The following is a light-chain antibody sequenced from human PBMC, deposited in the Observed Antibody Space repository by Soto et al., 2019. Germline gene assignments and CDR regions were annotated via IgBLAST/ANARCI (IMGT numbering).Light chain of an antibody. Sequence: GERVTLSCRASQSVSSSYLTWYQQKPGQAPRLLIYLTSSLQSGVPSRFSGSGSGTDFTLTISSLQPEDFATYYCQQSYSTPYSFGQGTK. J-gene: IGKJ2*01. V-gene: IGKV1-39*01. CDR2: LTS. CDR3: QQSYSTPYS. CDR1: QSVSSSY.